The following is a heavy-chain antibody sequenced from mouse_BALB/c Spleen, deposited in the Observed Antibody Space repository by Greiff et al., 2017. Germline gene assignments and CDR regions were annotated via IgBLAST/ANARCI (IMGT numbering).Heavy chain of an antibody. D-gene: IGHD1-1*02. CDR1: GFTFSSYA. CDR2: ISSGGSYT. CDR3: ARPPGSYYYFDY. J-gene: IGHJ2*01. Sequence: EVKLVESGGGLVKPGGSLKLSCAASGFTFSSYAMSWVRQTPEKRLEWVATISSGGSYTYYPDSVKGRFTISRDNAKNTLYLQMSSLRSEDTAMYYCARPPGSYYYFDYWGQGTTLTVSS. V-gene: IGHV5-9-3*01.